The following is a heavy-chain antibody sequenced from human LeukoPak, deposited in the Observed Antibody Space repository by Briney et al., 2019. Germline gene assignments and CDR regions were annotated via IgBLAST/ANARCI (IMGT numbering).Heavy chain of an antibody. Sequence: ASVKVSCKASGYTFTGYHIHWVRQAPGQGLEWMGWINPNSGGTTYAQNFQGRVTMTRDTSISTAYMELSRLTSDDTAVYYCAREDGHSPDPWGQGTLVTVSS. CDR3: AREDGHSPDP. CDR2: INPNSGGT. V-gene: IGHV1-2*02. CDR1: GYTFTGYH. J-gene: IGHJ5*02. D-gene: IGHD5-24*01.